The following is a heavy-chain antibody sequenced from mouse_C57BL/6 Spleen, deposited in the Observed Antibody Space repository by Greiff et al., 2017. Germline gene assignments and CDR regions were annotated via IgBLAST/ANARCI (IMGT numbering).Heavy chain of an antibody. CDR2: INPSTGGT. V-gene: IGHV1-42*01. CDR3: ASLTGSFAY. D-gene: IGHD4-1*01. CDR1: GYSFTGYY. J-gene: IGHJ3*01. Sequence: VQLQQSGPELVKPGASVKISCKASGYSFTGYYMNWVKQSPEKSLEWIGEINPSTGGTTYNQKFKAKATLTVDKSSSTAYMQLKSLTSEDYSVYYCASLTGSFAYWGQGTLVTVSA.